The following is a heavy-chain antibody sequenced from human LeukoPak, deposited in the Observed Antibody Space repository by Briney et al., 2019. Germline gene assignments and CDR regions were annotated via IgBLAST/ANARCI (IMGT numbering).Heavy chain of an antibody. CDR2: ISAYNGNT. J-gene: IGHJ4*02. D-gene: IGHD4-23*01. V-gene: IGHV1-18*01. CDR3: ATDMERFASVVTPPGY. CDR1: GYTFTSYG. Sequence: ASVKVSCKASGYTFTSYGISWVRQAPGQGLEWMGWISAYNGNTNYAQKLQGRVTMTTDTSTSTAYMELRSLRSDDTAVYYCATDMERFASVVTPPGYWGQGTLVTVSS.